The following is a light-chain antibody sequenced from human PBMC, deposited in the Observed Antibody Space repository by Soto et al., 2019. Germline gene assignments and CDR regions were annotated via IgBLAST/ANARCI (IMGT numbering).Light chain of an antibody. CDR1: QSVSSN. J-gene: IGKJ1*01. V-gene: IGKV3-15*01. Sequence: EIVMTQSPATLSASPGERATLSCRASQSVSSNLAWYQQKPGQAPRLLIYGASTRATGIPARISGSGSGTEFTLTITSLQSEDFEVYYCQQYNKCRTFGQGTKVDIK. CDR3: QQYNKCRT. CDR2: GAS.